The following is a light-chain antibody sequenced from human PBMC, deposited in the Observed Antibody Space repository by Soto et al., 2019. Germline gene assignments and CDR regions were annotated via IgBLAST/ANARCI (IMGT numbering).Light chain of an antibody. Sequence: DTQMTQSPSSLSASVGDRVTITCRASQSVGSPLNWSQQKPGKAPKLLIYAASTLQSWAPLRFSGSGAGSDFILPITSLPPEEFSTYDCPVCYSLPYTFGQRTKLDI. V-gene: IGKV1-39*01. CDR2: AAS. J-gene: IGKJ2*01. CDR1: QSVGSP. CDR3: PVCYSLPYT.